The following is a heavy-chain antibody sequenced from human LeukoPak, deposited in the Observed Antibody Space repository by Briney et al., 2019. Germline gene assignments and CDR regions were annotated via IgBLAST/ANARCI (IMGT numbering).Heavy chain of an antibody. CDR2: IYYSGST. CDR3: ARLRWLVYFDY. D-gene: IGHD6-19*01. Sequence: SETLSLTCTVSGGPISSSSYYWGWIRQPPGKGLEWIGSIYYSGSTYYNPSLKSRVTISVDTSKNQFSLKLSSVTAADTAVYYCARLRWLVYFDYWGQGTLVTVSS. V-gene: IGHV4-39*01. CDR1: GGPISSSSYY. J-gene: IGHJ4*02.